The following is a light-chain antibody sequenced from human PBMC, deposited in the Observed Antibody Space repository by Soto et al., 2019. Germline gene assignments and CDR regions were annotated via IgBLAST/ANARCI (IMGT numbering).Light chain of an antibody. CDR3: SSFTSRFTFNYI. Sequence: QSALTQPASVSGSPGQSITISCTGASSDVGNCNCVSWYQQHPGKAPKLMIYEVSNRPSGVSNRFSGSKSGNTASLTISGLQAEDDADYYCSSFTSRFTFNYIFGTGTKLTVL. CDR2: EVS. CDR1: SSDVGNCNC. V-gene: IGLV2-14*01. J-gene: IGLJ1*01.